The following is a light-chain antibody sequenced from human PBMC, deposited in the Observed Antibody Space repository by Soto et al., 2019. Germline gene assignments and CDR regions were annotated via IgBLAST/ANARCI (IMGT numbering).Light chain of an antibody. CDR2: AAS. CDR1: QSISSY. Sequence: DIQMTQSPSSLSASVGDRVTITCPASQSISSYLNWYQQKPGKAPKLLIYAASSLQSGVPSRFSGSGSGTDFTLTISSLQPEDFATYYCQQSYSTRGTFGQGTKVEIK. V-gene: IGKV1-39*01. CDR3: QQSYSTRGT. J-gene: IGKJ1*01.